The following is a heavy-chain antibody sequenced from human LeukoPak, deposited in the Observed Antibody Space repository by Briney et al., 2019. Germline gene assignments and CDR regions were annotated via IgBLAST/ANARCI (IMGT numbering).Heavy chain of an antibody. V-gene: IGHV3-33*01. CDR1: GFTFSSYG. CDR3: ARVLSYYYYYGMDV. Sequence: GGSLRLSCAASGFTFSSYGMHWVRQAPGKGLEWVAVIWYDGSNKYYADSVKGRFTISRDNSKNTLYLQMNSLRAEDTAVYYCARVLSYYYYYGMDVWGQGTTVTVSS. J-gene: IGHJ6*02. CDR2: IWYDGSNK.